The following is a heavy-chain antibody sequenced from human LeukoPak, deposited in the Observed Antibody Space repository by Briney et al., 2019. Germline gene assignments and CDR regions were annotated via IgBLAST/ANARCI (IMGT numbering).Heavy chain of an antibody. CDR1: GGSISSYY. V-gene: IGHV4-59*01. J-gene: IGHJ3*02. Sequence: SETLSLTCTVSGGSISSYYWTWIRQPPGKGLEWIGYIYYSGSTNYNPSLRSRVTISVDTSKNQFSLKVSSVTAADTAVYYCARRRTSPEALDIWGQGTMVTVSS. CDR3: ARRRTSPEALDI. CDR2: IYYSGST.